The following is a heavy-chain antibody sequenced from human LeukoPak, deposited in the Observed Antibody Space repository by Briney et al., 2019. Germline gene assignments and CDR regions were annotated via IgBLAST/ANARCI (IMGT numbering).Heavy chain of an antibody. Sequence: PSATPSLTCADNGAYFSGYYWSWICPLLGKGAEWLWEMNNSGSTNYNPSLKSRVTISVDTSKNPFSLKLRSVTAADTAVYYCARTTEGGYIGYFYYYYMDVWGKGTTVTISS. CDR3: ARTTEGGYIGYFYYYYMDV. CDR2: MNNSGST. CDR1: GAYFSGYY. D-gene: IGHD5-18*01. V-gene: IGHV4-34*01. J-gene: IGHJ6*03.